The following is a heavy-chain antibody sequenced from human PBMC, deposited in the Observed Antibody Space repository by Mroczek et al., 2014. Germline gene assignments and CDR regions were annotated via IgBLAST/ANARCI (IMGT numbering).Heavy chain of an antibody. D-gene: IGHD3-10*01. CDR2: INPNSGGT. J-gene: IGHJ4*02. CDR3: ARGGRDYYGSGSSYRSGLGVY. Sequence: QVQLVESGAEVKKPGASVKVSCKASGYTFTGYYMHWVRQAPGQGLEWMGWINPNSGGTNYAQKFQGRVTMTRDTSISTAYMELSRLRSDDTAVYYCARGGRDYYGSGSSYRSGLGVYWGQGTLVTVSS. CDR1: GYTFTGYY. V-gene: IGHV1-2*02.